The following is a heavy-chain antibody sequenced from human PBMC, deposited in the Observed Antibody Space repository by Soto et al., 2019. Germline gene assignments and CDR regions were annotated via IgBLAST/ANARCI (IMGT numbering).Heavy chain of an antibody. D-gene: IGHD3-16*01. CDR3: ARDLYFWSLDFDY. CDR1: GFTFSSYG. Sequence: PGGSLRLSCAASGFTFSSYGMHWVRRAPGKGLKWVAGIQSDGSRKYYADSEKGRFTNSRDDSKNTLYLQMTCLRAEDTAAYYCARDLYFWSLDFDYRCLGTRVTVSS. V-gene: IGHV3-33*01. J-gene: IGHJ4*02. CDR2: IQSDGSRK.